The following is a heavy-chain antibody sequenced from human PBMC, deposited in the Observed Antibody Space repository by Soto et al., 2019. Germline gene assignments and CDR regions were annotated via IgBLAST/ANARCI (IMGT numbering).Heavy chain of an antibody. D-gene: IGHD3-10*01. Sequence: GGSLRLSCAASGFTFSSYAMSWVRQAPGKGLEWVSAISGSGGSTYYADSVKGRFTISRDNSKNSLYLQMNSLRAEDTAVYYCARSSYYYGSGSYAYIDYWGQGTLVTVSS. J-gene: IGHJ4*02. CDR2: ISGSGGST. CDR3: ARSSYYYGSGSYAYIDY. V-gene: IGHV3-23*01. CDR1: GFTFSSYA.